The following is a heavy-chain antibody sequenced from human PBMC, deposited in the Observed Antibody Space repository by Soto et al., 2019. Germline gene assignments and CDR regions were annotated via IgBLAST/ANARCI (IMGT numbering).Heavy chain of an antibody. Sequence: PSATLSLTCTVSGGSISTYYWSWIRQPPGKGLEWIGYIYYSGSTNYNPSLKSRVTISVDTSKNQFSLKLSSVTAADTAVYYCARDGGDYDTSGYYWFDYWGQGTLVTVSS. CDR3: ARDGGDYDTSGYYWFDY. V-gene: IGHV4-59*01. J-gene: IGHJ4*02. CDR1: GGSISTYY. D-gene: IGHD3-22*01. CDR2: IYYSGST.